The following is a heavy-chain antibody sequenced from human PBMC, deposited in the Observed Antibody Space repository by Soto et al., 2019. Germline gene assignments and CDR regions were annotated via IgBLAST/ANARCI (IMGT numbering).Heavy chain of an antibody. V-gene: IGHV1-3*01. J-gene: IGHJ5*02. CDR2: INAGNGNT. CDR3: ARERITIFGVVTNWSDP. Sequence: ASVKVSCKASGYTFTSYAMHWVRQAPGQRLEWMGWINAGNGNTKYSQKFQGRVTITRDTSASTAYMELSSLRSEDTAVYYCARERITIFGVVTNWSDPWDQGTLVTVSS. CDR1: GYTFTSYA. D-gene: IGHD3-3*01.